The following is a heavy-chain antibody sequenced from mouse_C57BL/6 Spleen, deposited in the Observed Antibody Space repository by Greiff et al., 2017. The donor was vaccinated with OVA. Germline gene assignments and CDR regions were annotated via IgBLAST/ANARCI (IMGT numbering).Heavy chain of an antibody. CDR2: IRSKSNNYAT. J-gene: IGHJ1*03. CDR1: GFSFNTYA. Sequence: EVMLVESGGGLVQPKGSLKLSCAASGFSFNTYAMNWVRQAPGKGLEWVARIRSKSNNYATYYADSVKDRFTISRDDSESMLYLQMNNLKTEDTAMYYCVRHLPYDYDLDWYFDVWGTGTTVTVSS. V-gene: IGHV10-1*01. CDR3: VRHLPYDYDLDWYFDV. D-gene: IGHD2-4*01.